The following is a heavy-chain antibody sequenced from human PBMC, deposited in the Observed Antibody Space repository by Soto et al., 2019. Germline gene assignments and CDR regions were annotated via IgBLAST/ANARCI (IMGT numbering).Heavy chain of an antibody. CDR3: AREPSSGWYNYFDY. Sequence: QVQLVQSGAEVQRPGSSVKVSCKASGGTFSSYAINWVRQAPGQGLEWVGGIIPIFDTPNYAQKFQGRVTITADESTGTAYMELSSLRSEDTAVYYCAREPSSGWYNYFDYWGQGTLVTVSS. D-gene: IGHD6-19*01. CDR1: GGTFSSYA. J-gene: IGHJ4*02. V-gene: IGHV1-69*01. CDR2: IIPIFDTP.